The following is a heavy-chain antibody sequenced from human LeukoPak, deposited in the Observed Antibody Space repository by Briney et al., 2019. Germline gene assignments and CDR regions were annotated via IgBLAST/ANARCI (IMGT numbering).Heavy chain of an antibody. CDR1: GGSFSGYY. CDR3: ARRRAAAGYFDY. CDR2: INHSGST. Sequence: PSEALSLTCAVYGGSFSGYYWSWIRQPPGKGLEWIGEINHSGSTNYNPSLKSRVTISVDTSKNQFSLKLSSVTAADTAVYYCARRRAAAGYFDYWGQGTLVTVSS. D-gene: IGHD6-13*01. V-gene: IGHV4-34*01. J-gene: IGHJ4*02.